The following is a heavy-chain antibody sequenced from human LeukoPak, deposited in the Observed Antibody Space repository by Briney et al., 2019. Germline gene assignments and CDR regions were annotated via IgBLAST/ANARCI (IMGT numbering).Heavy chain of an antibody. V-gene: IGHV4-34*01. CDR2: INHSGST. D-gene: IGHD6-19*01. CDR3: ASAGSNSSGWEFFGY. J-gene: IGHJ4*02. Sequence: PSETLSLTCAVYGGSFSGYYWSWIRQPPGKGLEWIGEINHSGSTNYNPSLKSRVTISVDTSKNQFSLKLSSVTAADTAVYYCASAGSNSSGWEFFGYWGQGTLVTVSS. CDR1: GGSFSGYY.